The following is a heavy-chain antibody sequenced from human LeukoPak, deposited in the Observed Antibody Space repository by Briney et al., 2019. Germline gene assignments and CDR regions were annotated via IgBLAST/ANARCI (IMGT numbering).Heavy chain of an antibody. D-gene: IGHD3-10*01. CDR1: GFTFTSSA. V-gene: IGHV1-3*01. Sequence: GASVKVSCKASGFTFTSSAMHWVRQAPGQRLEWMGWINAGNGNTKYSQKFQGRVTITRDTSASTAYMELSSLRSEDTAVYYCARVGIRGVIITDPLYFDYWGQGTLVTVSS. J-gene: IGHJ4*02. CDR2: INAGNGNT. CDR3: ARVGIRGVIITDPLYFDY.